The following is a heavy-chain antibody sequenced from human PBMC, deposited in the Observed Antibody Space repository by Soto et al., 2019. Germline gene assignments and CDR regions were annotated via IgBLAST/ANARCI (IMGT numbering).Heavy chain of an antibody. J-gene: IGHJ6*02. CDR3: ARARRGKTPYYYAMDV. V-gene: IGHV4-30-2*01. Sequence: QLQLQESGSGLVKPSQTLSLTCAVSGGSISSGGYSWSWIRQPPGKGLEWIGYIYHSGSTYYNPSLKSRVTISVDRSKNQFSLKLSSVTAADTAVYYCARARRGKTPYYYAMDVWGQGTTVTVSS. CDR1: GGSISSGGYS. CDR2: IYHSGST. D-gene: IGHD3-16*01.